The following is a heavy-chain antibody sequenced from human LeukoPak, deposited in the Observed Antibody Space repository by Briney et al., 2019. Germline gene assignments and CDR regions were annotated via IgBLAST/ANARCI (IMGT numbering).Heavy chain of an antibody. J-gene: IGHJ3*02. V-gene: IGHV4-31*03. Sequence: PSEPLSLTCTVSGGSISSGGYYWSWIRQHPGKGLEWIRYIYYSGSTYYNPSLKSRVTISVDTSKNQFSLKLSSVTAADTAVYYCARAGYCSGGSCYDAFDIWGQGTMVTVSS. CDR3: ARAGYCSGGSCYDAFDI. CDR1: GGSISSGGYY. CDR2: IYYSGST. D-gene: IGHD2-15*01.